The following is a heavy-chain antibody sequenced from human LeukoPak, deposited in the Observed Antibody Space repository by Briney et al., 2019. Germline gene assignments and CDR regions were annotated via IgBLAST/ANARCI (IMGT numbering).Heavy chain of an antibody. CDR2: IYLDGRA. CDR1: GFAVSSKY. J-gene: IGHJ4*02. D-gene: IGHD5-24*01. Sequence: GGSLRLSCAASGFAVSSKYMNWVRQAPGKGLEWVTVIYLDGRADYADSVKGRFTISSDNSKNTVYLQMNSLKDEDTAVHYCARDAETSLANWGQGTLVTVSP. V-gene: IGHV3-66*01. CDR3: ARDAETSLAN.